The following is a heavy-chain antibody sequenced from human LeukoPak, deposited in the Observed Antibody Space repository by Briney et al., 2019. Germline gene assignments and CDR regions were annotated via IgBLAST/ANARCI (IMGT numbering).Heavy chain of an antibody. Sequence: GRSLRLSCAASGFTFNTYAMHWVRQAPGKGLEWVAVISYDGSKRYYADSVKGRFAISRDNSKKTVFLQINSLRTEDTAVYYCARDLTIWLNYFDYWGQGTLVTVSS. CDR1: GFTFNTYA. CDR2: ISYDGSKR. CDR3: ARDLTIWLNYFDY. D-gene: IGHD3-3*01. J-gene: IGHJ4*02. V-gene: IGHV3-30*09.